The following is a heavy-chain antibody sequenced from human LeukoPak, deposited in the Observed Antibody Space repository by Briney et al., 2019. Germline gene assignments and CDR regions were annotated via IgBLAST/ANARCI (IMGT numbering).Heavy chain of an antibody. CDR2: INTNTGNP. J-gene: IGHJ3*02. D-gene: IGHD3-22*01. CDR3: ARGELAYYDSSGYWLFDAFDI. V-gene: IGHV7-4-1*02. Sequence: ASVKVSCKAPGYTFTSYAMNWVRQAPGQGLEWMGWINTNTGNPTYAQGFTGRFVFSLDTSVSTAYLQISSLKAEDTAVYYCARGELAYYDSSGYWLFDAFDIWGQGTMVTVSS. CDR1: GYTFTSYA.